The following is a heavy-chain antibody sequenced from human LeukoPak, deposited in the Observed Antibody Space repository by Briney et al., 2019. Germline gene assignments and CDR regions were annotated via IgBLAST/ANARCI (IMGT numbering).Heavy chain of an antibody. V-gene: IGHV1-18*01. J-gene: IGHJ4*02. CDR2: ISAYNGNT. CDR1: GYTFTSYG. D-gene: IGHD3-22*01. Sequence: ASVKVSCKASGYTFTSYGISWVRQAPGQGLEWMGWISAYNGNTNYAQKFQGRVTITADESTSTAYMELSSLRSEDTAVYYCARSLVVVITTEGNYFDYWGQGTLVTVSS. CDR3: ARSLVVVITTEGNYFDY.